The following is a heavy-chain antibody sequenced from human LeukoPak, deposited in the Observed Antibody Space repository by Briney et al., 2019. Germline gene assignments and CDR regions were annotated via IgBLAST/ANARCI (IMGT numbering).Heavy chain of an antibody. CDR2: ISCSSTII. J-gene: IGHJ4*02. V-gene: IGHV3-48*02. Sequence: GGSLRLFCAALGFNFNNYDMNWVRQAPGKGLVGVSYISCSSTIIYYADSVKGRFTISRDNAKNSLYLQMNSLRDEDTAVYYCARDLGTTVTTYLDYWGQGTLVTVSS. CDR1: GFNFNNYD. CDR3: ARDLGTTVTTYLDY. D-gene: IGHD4-17*01.